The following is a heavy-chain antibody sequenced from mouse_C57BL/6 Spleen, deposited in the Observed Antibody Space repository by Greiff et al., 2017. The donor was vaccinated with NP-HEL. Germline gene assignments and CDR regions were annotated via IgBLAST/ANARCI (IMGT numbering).Heavy chain of an antibody. Sequence: VQLQQPGAELVKPGASVKLSCKASGYTFTSYWMHWVKQRPGQGLEWIGMIHPNSGSTNYNEKFKSKATLTVDKSSSTAYMQLSSLTSEDSAVYFCVRGAISIYLGVYYWFAYWGEGTLVTVSA. D-gene: IGHD1-3*01. J-gene: IGHJ3*01. CDR3: VRGAISIYLGVYYWFAY. V-gene: IGHV1-64*01. CDR2: IHPNSGST. CDR1: GYTFTSYW.